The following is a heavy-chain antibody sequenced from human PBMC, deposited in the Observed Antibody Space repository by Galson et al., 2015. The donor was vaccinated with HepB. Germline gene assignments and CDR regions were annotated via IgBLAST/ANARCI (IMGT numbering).Heavy chain of an antibody. Sequence: TLSLTCTVSGGSISSGGYYWSWIRQHPGKGLEWIGYIYYSGSTYYNPSLKSRVTISVDTSKNQFSLKLSSVTAADTAVYYCARGPWFGEFLRPFDYWGQGTLVTVSS. D-gene: IGHD3-10*01. V-gene: IGHV4-31*03. CDR1: GGSISSGGYY. J-gene: IGHJ4*02. CDR2: IYYSGST. CDR3: ARGPWFGEFLRPFDY.